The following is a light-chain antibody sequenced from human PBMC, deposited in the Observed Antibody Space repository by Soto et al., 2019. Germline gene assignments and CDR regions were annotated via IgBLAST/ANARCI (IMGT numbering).Light chain of an antibody. CDR2: DVS. CDR3: SSYTTTSIVV. V-gene: IGLV2-14*01. CDR1: SSDVGGYNY. J-gene: IGLJ2*01. Sequence: QSVLTQPASVSGSPGQSITISCTGTSSDVGGYNYVSWYQQHPGKAPKLIIYDVSNRPSGVSNRFSGSKSGNTASLTVSGLQAEDEADYYCSSYTTTSIVVFGGGTQLTVL.